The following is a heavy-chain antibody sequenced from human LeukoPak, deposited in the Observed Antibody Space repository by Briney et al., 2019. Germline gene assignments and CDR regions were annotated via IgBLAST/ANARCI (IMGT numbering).Heavy chain of an antibody. CDR3: ARGSTYYDSSGQVPFDY. J-gene: IGHJ4*02. V-gene: IGHV3-48*01. Sequence: GGFLRLSCAASGFTFSSYSMNWVRQAPGKGLEWGSYISGSSSTIYYADSVKGRFTISRDNGKNTLYLQMNSLRAEDTAVYYCARGSTYYDSSGQVPFDYWGQGTLVTVSS. CDR1: GFTFSSYS. D-gene: IGHD3-22*01. CDR2: ISGSSSTI.